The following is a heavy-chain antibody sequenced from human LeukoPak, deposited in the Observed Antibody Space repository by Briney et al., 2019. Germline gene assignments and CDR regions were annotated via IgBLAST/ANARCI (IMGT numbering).Heavy chain of an antibody. D-gene: IGHD5/OR15-5a*01. Sequence: PGGSLRLSCAASGFTFSSYGMHWVRQAPGKGLEWVAVISYDGSNKYYADSVKGRFTISRDNSKNTPYLQMNSLRAEDTAVYYCATLRRFDYWGQGTLVTVSS. CDR1: GFTFSSYG. J-gene: IGHJ4*02. CDR2: ISYDGSNK. CDR3: ATLRRFDY. V-gene: IGHV3-30*03.